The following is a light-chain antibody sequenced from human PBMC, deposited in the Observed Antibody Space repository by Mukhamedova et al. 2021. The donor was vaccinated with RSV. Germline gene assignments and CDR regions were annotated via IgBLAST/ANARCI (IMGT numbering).Light chain of an antibody. CDR2: ANN. CDR1: GSNIGNNY. CDR3: AGWDGSLSAVV. J-gene: IGLJ3*02. V-gene: IGLV1-51*01. Sequence: GRGSNIGNNYVSWFQQVPGTAPKLLIYANNERPSGIPDRFSGSKSGTSATLGITGLQTGDEAIYHCAGWDGSLSAVVFGGGTKLT.